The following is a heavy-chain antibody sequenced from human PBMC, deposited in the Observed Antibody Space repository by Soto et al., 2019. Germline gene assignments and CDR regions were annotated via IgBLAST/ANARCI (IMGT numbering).Heavy chain of an antibody. CDR3: ARLSGTYGRRHYFDY. V-gene: IGHV3-48*03. CDR1: GFTFSSYE. Sequence: GGVPRLSCTASGFTFSSYEMTWVRQVAGKGLELVSYISSSGSTIHYADSVRGRFTIYRDNAKSSLYLEMNSLRPEDTATYYCARLSGTYGRRHYFDYWGQGTLVTVSS. D-gene: IGHD3-16*01. CDR2: ISSSGSTI. J-gene: IGHJ4*02.